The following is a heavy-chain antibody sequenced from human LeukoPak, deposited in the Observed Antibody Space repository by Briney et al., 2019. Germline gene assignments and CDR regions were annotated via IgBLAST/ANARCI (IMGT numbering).Heavy chain of an antibody. V-gene: IGHV3-23*01. CDR3: GRDYFGSIDY. CDR2: ISGSGGST. CDR1: GFTFSSYG. J-gene: IGHJ4*02. Sequence: GGSLRLSCAASGFTFSSYGMSWVRQAPGKGLEWVSAISGSGGSTYYADSVKGRFAISRDNSKNTLYLQVNSLRVEDTAVYYCGRDYFGSIDYWGQGILVTVSS. D-gene: IGHD1-26*01.